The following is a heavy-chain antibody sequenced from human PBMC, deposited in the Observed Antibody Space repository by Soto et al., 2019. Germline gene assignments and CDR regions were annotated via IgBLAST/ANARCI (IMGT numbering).Heavy chain of an antibody. D-gene: IGHD3-22*01. CDR1: GFTFSSCW. Sequence: EVQLVESGGGLVQPGGSLRLSCAASGFTFSSCWMTWVRQAPGKGLEWVGNIKQDGSEKYYADSVKGRFTISRDNAKNSLYLQMNSLRAEDTAVYYCTRTMNYYDSSGYGAWGYWGQGTLVTVSS. J-gene: IGHJ4*02. CDR3: TRTMNYYDSSGYGAWGY. V-gene: IGHV3-7*03. CDR2: IKQDGSEK.